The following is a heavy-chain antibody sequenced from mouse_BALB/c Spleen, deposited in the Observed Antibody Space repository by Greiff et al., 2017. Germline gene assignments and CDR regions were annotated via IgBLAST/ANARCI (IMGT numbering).Heavy chain of an antibody. CDR2: IWAGGST. CDR1: GFSLTSYG. D-gene: IGHD1-1*01. Sequence: QVQLKESGPGLVAPSQSLSITCTVSGFSLTSYGVHWVRQPPGKGLEWLGVIWAGGSTNYNSALMSRLSISKDNSKSQVFLKMNSLQTDDTAMYDCARGPSGSSYGFAYWGQGTLVTVSA. CDR3: ARGPSGSSYGFAY. V-gene: IGHV2-9*02. J-gene: IGHJ3*01.